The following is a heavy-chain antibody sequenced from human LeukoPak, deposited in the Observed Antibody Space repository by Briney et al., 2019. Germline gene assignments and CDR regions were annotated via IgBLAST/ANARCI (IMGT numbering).Heavy chain of an antibody. Sequence: PSETLSLTCAVSGYSISSGYYWGWIRQPPGKGLEWIGSIYHSGSTYYNPSLKSRVTISVDTSENQFSLKLSSVTAADTAVYYCARPRGDYGFRWFDPWGQGTLVTVSS. CDR1: GYSISSGYY. CDR2: IYHSGST. D-gene: IGHD4-17*01. V-gene: IGHV4-38-2*01. CDR3: ARPRGDYGFRWFDP. J-gene: IGHJ5*02.